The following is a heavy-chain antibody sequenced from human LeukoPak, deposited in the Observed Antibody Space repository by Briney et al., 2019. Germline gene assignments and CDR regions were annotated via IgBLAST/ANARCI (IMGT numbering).Heavy chain of an antibody. D-gene: IGHD1-26*01. Sequence: PGGSLRLSCAASGSTFSSYSMNWVRQAPGKGLEWVSSISSSSSYIYYADSVKGRFTISRDNAKNSLYLQMNSLRAEDTAVYYCARDVSGGATGGQYYYYGMDVWGQGTTVTVSS. J-gene: IGHJ6*02. V-gene: IGHV3-21*01. CDR1: GSTFSSYS. CDR2: ISSSSSYI. CDR3: ARDVSGGATGGQYYYYGMDV.